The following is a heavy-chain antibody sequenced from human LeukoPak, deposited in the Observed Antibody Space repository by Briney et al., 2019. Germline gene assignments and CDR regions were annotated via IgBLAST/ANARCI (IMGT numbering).Heavy chain of an antibody. Sequence: GASVKVSCKASGGTFSSYAISWVRQAPGQGLEWMGGIIPIFGTANYAQKFQGRVTMTTDTSTSTAYMELRSLRSDDTAVYYCARVLRGYSGYFDAFDIWGQGTMVTVSS. CDR1: GGTFSSYA. V-gene: IGHV1-69*05. CDR2: IIPIFGTA. D-gene: IGHD5-12*01. J-gene: IGHJ3*02. CDR3: ARVLRGYSGYFDAFDI.